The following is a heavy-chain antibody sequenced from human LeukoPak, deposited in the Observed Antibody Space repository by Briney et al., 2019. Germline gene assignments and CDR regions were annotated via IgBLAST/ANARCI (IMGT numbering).Heavy chain of an antibody. J-gene: IGHJ6*03. CDR2: MNPNSGNT. CDR3: AREVKGIVAMYYYYYYMDV. V-gene: IGHV1-8*03. D-gene: IGHD5-12*01. Sequence: ASVKVSCKASGGTFTSYDINWVRQATGQGLEWMGWMNPNSGNTAYAQKFQGRVTITRNTSISTAYMELSSLRSEDTAVYYCAREVKGIVAMYYYYYYMDVWGKGTTVTVSS. CDR1: GGTFTSYD.